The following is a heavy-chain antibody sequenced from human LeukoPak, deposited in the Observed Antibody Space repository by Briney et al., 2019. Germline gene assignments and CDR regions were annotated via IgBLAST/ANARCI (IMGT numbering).Heavy chain of an antibody. CDR3: ARADSSGYYPRPFDY. Sequence: PSQTLSLTCTVSGGSISSGSYYWSWIRQPAGKGLEWIGRIYTSGSTYYNPSLKSRVTISVDTSKNQFSLKLSSVTAADTAVYYCARADSSGYYPRPFDYWGQGTLVTVSS. CDR2: IYTSGST. J-gene: IGHJ4*02. CDR1: GGSISSGSYY. D-gene: IGHD3-22*01. V-gene: IGHV4-61*02.